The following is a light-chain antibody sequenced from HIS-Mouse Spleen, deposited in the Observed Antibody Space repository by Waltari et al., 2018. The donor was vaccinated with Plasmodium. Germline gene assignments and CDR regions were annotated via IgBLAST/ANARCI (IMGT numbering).Light chain of an antibody. CDR1: RSAVGGYYY. J-gene: IGLJ2*01. CDR3: SSYAGSNNLV. V-gene: IGLV2-8*01. Sequence: QSALTQPPSASGSPGQSVTISCPGTRSAVGGYYYVSWYHQHPGKAPKLMIYGVSKRPSGVPDRFSGSKSGNTASLTVSGLQAEDEADYYCSSYAGSNNLVFGGGTKLTVL. CDR2: GVS.